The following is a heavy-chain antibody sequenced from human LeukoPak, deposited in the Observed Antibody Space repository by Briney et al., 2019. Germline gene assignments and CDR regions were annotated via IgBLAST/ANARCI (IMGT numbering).Heavy chain of an antibody. Sequence: GGSLRLSCSAAGFTFSSNAMHWVRQAPGKGLEYVSTINDDGGLTYYAVSVKGRFTISRDNSKNTLYLQMNNLRPEDTAVYHCLKGGWATIGPPKDWGQGTLVTVSS. J-gene: IGHJ4*02. D-gene: IGHD5-24*01. V-gene: IGHV3-64D*08. CDR3: LKGGWATIGPPKD. CDR2: INDDGGLT. CDR1: GFTFSSNA.